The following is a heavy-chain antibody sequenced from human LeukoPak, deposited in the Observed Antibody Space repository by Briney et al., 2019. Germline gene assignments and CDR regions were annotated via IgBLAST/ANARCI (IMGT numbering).Heavy chain of an antibody. D-gene: IGHD1-1*01. V-gene: IGHV4-59*01. CDR2: IYYSGSA. CDR1: GASISSYY. J-gene: IGHJ3*02. CDR3: ARDRYGAFDI. Sequence: SETLSVTCTVSGASISSYYYSWIRQTAGGGLEWIGYIYYSGSATYNPSPKSRVTISVDTSKNQFSLKLSSVTAADTAVYYCARDRYGAFDIWGQGTMVTVSS.